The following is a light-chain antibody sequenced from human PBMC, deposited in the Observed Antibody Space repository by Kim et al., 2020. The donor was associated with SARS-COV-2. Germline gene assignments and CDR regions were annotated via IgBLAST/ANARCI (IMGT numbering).Light chain of an antibody. V-gene: IGKV3-11*01. CDR1: ANLGAC. CDR3: QRQKSGARPVT. CDR2: IAY. J-gene: IGKJ4*01. Sequence: ERATPSRPGSANLGACVYWARQRPGPAPALLVYIAYARATGVPDTVSGSGSGTDFTLTLSSIGREDFSLYFCQRQKSGARPVTFGGGTKVDIK.